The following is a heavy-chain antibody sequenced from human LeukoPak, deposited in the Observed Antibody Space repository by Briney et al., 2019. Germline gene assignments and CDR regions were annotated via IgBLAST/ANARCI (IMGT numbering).Heavy chain of an antibody. J-gene: IGHJ4*02. Sequence: GGSLRLSCAASGFIFADYTMHWVRQVPGKTLEWVSLVNWHGTTYYADSLKGRFTISRDNSKNSLYLQMDSLRTEDAALYYCAKDLSYESSGSVIDNWGLGTLVTVSS. V-gene: IGHV3-43*01. CDR3: AKDLSYESSGSVIDN. CDR2: VNWHGTT. D-gene: IGHD3-22*01. CDR1: GFIFADYT.